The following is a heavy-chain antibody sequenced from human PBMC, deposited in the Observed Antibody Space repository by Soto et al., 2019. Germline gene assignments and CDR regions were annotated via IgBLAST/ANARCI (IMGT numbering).Heavy chain of an antibody. J-gene: IGHJ6*02. CDR3: AHVSMGVAMAV. Sequence: QVQLVQSGAEVKKPGTSVKVSCKVSGYTFTEFPMHWVRQAPGKGLEWMGGFDPENGETISAQKFRGRVTMTEDTSTDTAYMELSSLRSEDTAVYYCAHVSMGVAMAVWGQGTTVTVSS. CDR1: GYTFTEFP. CDR2: FDPENGET. V-gene: IGHV1-24*01. D-gene: IGHD3-10*01.